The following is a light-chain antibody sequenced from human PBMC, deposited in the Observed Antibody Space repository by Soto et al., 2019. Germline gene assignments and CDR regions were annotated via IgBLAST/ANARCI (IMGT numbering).Light chain of an antibody. CDR2: EDN. CDR1: SGSIASNY. V-gene: IGLV6-57*04. Sequence: NFMLTQPHSVSESPGKTVTISCTRSSGSIASNYVQWYQQRPGSAPTTVIYEDNQRPSGVPDRFSGSIDSSSNSASLTISGLKNEDEADYYCQSYDSSNQVFGGGTKLTFL. CDR3: QSYDSSNQV. J-gene: IGLJ2*01.